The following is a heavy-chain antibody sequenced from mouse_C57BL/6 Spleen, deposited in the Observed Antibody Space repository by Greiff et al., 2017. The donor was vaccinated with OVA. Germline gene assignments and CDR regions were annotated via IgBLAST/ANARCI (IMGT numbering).Heavy chain of an antibody. V-gene: IGHV5-17*01. Sequence: DVKLVESGGGLVKPGGSLKLSCAASGFTFSDYGMHWVRQAPEKGLEWVAYISSGSSTIYYADTVKGRFTISRNNAKNTLFLQMTSLRSEDTAMYYCARESFLGMDYWGQGTSVTVSS. CDR1: GFTFSDYG. CDR3: ARESFLGMDY. CDR2: ISSGSSTI. D-gene: IGHD2-10*02. J-gene: IGHJ4*01.